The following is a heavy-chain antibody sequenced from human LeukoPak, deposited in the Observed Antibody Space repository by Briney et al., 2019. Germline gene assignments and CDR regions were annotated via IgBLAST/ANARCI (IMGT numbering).Heavy chain of an antibody. D-gene: IGHD6-19*01. Sequence: GGSLRLSCAASGFTFDDYTMHGVRHAPGEGLEWVSLICWDGGSTYYADSVKGRFTISRDNSKNSLYLQMNSLRTEDTAVYYCAKDLLAGYSSGLDIDYGGQGTLVTVSS. CDR3: AKDLLAGYSSGLDIDY. J-gene: IGHJ4*02. CDR1: GFTFDDYT. V-gene: IGHV3-43*01. CDR2: ICWDGGST.